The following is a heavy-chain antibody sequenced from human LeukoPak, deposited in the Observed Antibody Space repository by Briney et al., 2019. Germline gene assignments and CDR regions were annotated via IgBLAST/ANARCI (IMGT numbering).Heavy chain of an antibody. CDR3: AKSGSEGPDY. V-gene: IGHV3-33*06. Sequence: GGSLRLSCAASGFTFSSYGMHWVRQAPGKGLEWGAVIWYDGSNTYYADSVKGRFTISRDNSKNTLYLQMNSLRAEDTAVCYCAKSGSEGPDYWGQGTLVTVSS. CDR2: IWYDGSNT. CDR1: GFTFSSYG. J-gene: IGHJ4*02. D-gene: IGHD6-19*01.